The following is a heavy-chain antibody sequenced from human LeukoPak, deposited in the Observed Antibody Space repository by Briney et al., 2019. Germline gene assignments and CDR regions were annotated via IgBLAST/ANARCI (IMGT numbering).Heavy chain of an antibody. V-gene: IGHV4-59*01. J-gene: IGHJ3*02. CDR1: GGSINSYY. CDR2: IYYSGST. D-gene: IGHD6-19*01. Sequence: SETLSLTCTVSGGSINSYYWSWIRQPPGKGLEWIGYIYYSGSTNYNPSLKSRVTISVDTSKNQFSLKLTSVTAADTAVYYCARSIAVAGNDAFDIWGRGTMVTVSS. CDR3: ARSIAVAGNDAFDI.